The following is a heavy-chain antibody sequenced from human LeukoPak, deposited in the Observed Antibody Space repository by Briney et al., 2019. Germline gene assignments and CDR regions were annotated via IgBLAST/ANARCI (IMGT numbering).Heavy chain of an antibody. CDR1: GYSISSGYY. CDR3: ARVNNSLRLAAYYYYYMDV. D-gene: IGHD6-6*01. CDR2: IYHSGST. Sequence: SETLSHTCTVSGYSISSGYYWGWIRQPPGKGLEWIGSIYHSGSTYYNPSLKSRVTISVDTSKNQFSLKLSSVTAADTAVYYCARVNNSLRLAAYYYYYMDVWGKGTTVTVSS. V-gene: IGHV4-38-2*02. J-gene: IGHJ6*03.